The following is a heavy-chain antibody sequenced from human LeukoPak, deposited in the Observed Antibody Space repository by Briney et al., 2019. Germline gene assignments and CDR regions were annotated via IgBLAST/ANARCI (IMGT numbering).Heavy chain of an antibody. D-gene: IGHD4-23*01. CDR2: IYYSGST. J-gene: IGHJ4*02. CDR1: GGSISSGGYY. CDR3: ARYDYGGNSVWSSFDY. V-gene: IGHV4-31*03. Sequence: SETLSLTCTVSGGSISSGGYYWSWIRQHPGKGLEWIGYIYYSGSTYYNPSLKSRVTISVDTSKNQFSLKLSSVTAADTAVYYCARYDYGGNSVWSSFDYWGQGTLVTVSS.